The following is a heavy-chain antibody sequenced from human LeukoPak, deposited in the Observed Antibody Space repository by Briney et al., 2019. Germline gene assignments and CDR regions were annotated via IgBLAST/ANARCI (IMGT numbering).Heavy chain of an antibody. CDR1: GCTFTGYY. CDR2: INPNSGGT. Sequence: ASVKVSCKASGCTFTGYYMHWVRQAPGQGLEWMGRINPNSGGTNYAQKFQGRVTMTRDTSISTAYMELSRLRSDDTAVYHCARVITIFGVPDAFDIWGQGTMVTVSS. D-gene: IGHD3-3*01. CDR3: ARVITIFGVPDAFDI. V-gene: IGHV1-2*06. J-gene: IGHJ3*02.